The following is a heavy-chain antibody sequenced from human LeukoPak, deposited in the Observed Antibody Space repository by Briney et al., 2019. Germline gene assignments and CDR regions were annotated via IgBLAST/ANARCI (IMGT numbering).Heavy chain of an antibody. V-gene: IGHV4-39*07. D-gene: IGHD3-22*01. CDR1: GGSISSSSYY. J-gene: IGHJ4*02. CDR2: IYYSGST. CDR3: ARVYYYDSSGYQVLYFDY. Sequence: PSETLSLTCTVSGGSISSSSYYWGWIRQPPGKGLEWIGSIYYSGSTYYNPSLKSRVTISVDTSKNQFSLKLSSVTAADTAVYYCARVYYYDSSGYQVLYFDYWGQGTLVTVSS.